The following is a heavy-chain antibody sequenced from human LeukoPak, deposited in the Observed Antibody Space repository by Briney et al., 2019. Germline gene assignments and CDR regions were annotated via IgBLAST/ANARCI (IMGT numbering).Heavy chain of an antibody. V-gene: IGHV1-8*01. CDR2: MNPNSGNT. CDR1: GYTFTSYD. CDR3: AVFKSGSEGYFDY. Sequence: PRASVKVSCKASGYTFTSYDINWVRQATGQGLEWMGWMNPNSGNTGYAQKFQGRVTMTRNTSISTAYMELSSLRSEDTAVYYCAVFKSGSEGYFDYWGQGTLVTVSS. J-gene: IGHJ4*02. D-gene: IGHD1-26*01.